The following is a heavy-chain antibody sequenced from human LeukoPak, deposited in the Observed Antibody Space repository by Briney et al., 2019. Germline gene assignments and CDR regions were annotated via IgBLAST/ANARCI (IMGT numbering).Heavy chain of an antibody. Sequence: PGGSLRLSCATSGFTFSSYGMHWVRQAPGKGLEWVAVISYDGSNKYYADSVKGRFTISRDNSKNTLYLQMTSLRAEDTAVYYCAKDSSGYYSGLYHWGQGTLVTVSS. J-gene: IGHJ5*02. CDR1: GFTFSSYG. CDR2: ISYDGSNK. V-gene: IGHV3-30*18. D-gene: IGHD3-22*01. CDR3: AKDSSGYYSGLYH.